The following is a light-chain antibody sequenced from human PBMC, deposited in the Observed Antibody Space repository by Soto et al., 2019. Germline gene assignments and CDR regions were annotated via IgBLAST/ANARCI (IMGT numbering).Light chain of an antibody. CDR1: QSISSW. CDR2: DAS. V-gene: IGKV1-5*01. CDR3: QQYNSSSLWT. J-gene: IGKJ1*01. Sequence: DIQMTQSPSTLSAAVGDRVTITCRASQSISSWLAWYQQKPGKAPKLLIYDASSLESGVPSRFSGSGSGTEFTLTISSLQADDFATYYCQQYNSSSLWTFGQGTKVEIK.